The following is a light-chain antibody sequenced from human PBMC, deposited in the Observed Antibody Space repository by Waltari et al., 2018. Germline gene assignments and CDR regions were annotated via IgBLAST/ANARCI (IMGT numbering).Light chain of an antibody. Sequence: QSVLTQPPSASGTPGQRVTISCSGSSSNIGSNYVYWYQQLPEMPPKLLIYTSDQRPSGVPDRFSGSKSGTSASLAISGLRSEDEADYYCAAWDDSLSGRVFGGGTKLTVL. J-gene: IGLJ3*02. CDR1: SSNIGSNY. CDR3: AAWDDSLSGRV. CDR2: TSD. V-gene: IGLV1-47*01.